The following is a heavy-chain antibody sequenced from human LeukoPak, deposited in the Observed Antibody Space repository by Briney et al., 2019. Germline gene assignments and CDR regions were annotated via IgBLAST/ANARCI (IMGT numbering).Heavy chain of an antibody. Sequence: SETLSLTCTVSGGSISSYYWSWIRQPPGKGLEWIGYIYYSGSTNYNPSLKSRVTISVDTSKNQFSLKLSSVTAADTAVYYCARSVIAARTLVAWGQGTLVTVSS. J-gene: IGHJ5*02. CDR3: ARSVIAARTLVA. V-gene: IGHV4-59*01. CDR2: IYYSGST. CDR1: GGSISSYY. D-gene: IGHD6-6*01.